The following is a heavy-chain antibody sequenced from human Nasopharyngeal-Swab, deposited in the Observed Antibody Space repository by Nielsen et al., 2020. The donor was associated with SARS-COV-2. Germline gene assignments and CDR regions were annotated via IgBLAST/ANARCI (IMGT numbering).Heavy chain of an antibody. CDR3: ARDVRFSSVDGTSYNGMDV. CDR2: INTNTGNP. CDR1: GYTFTSYY. J-gene: IGHJ6*02. V-gene: IGHV7-4-1*02. D-gene: IGHD6-13*01. Sequence: ASVKVSCKASGYTFTSYYMHWVRQAPGQGLEWMGWINTNTGNPMYAQGFTGRYVFSLDTSVSTAYLQISSLDAEDTAVYYCARDVRFSSVDGTSYNGMDVWGQGTTVTVSS.